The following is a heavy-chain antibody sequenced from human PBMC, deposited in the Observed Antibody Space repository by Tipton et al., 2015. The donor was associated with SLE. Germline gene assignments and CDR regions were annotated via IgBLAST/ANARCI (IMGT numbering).Heavy chain of an antibody. D-gene: IGHD6-19*01. J-gene: IGHJ2*01. CDR2: IYYSGST. CDR3: AGWLQTYFDL. Sequence: LRLSCTVSGGSISSSSYYWGWIRQPPGKGLEWIGSIYYSGSTYYNPSLKSRVIISVDTSKNQFSLKLNSVTAADTAVYYCAGWLQTYFDLWGRGTLVTVSS. CDR1: GGSISSSSYY. V-gene: IGHV4-39*01.